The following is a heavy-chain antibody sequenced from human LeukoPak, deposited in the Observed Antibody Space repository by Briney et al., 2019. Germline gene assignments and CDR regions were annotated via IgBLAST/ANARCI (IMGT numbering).Heavy chain of an antibody. CDR3: ARQIYVWGSYRYLQGFDY. CDR1: NGSISSSSYY. D-gene: IGHD3-16*02. Sequence: PSETPSLTCTVSNGSISSSSYYWGWIRQPPGKGLEWIGSFHYSGSSYYNPSLKSRATMSVDTSKNQFSLRLSSVTATDTAVYYCARQIYVWGSYRYLQGFDYWGQGTLVTVSS. CDR2: FHYSGSS. J-gene: IGHJ4*02. V-gene: IGHV4-39*01.